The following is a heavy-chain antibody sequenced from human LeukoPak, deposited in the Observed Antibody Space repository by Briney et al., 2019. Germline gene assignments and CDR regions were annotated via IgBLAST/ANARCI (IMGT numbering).Heavy chain of an antibody. CDR3: ARDRHTLLWHNKPSSFDY. Sequence: ASVKVSCKSSGYTFTSYAMNWVRQAPGQGLEWMGWINTNTGNPTYAQGFTGRFVFSLDTSVSTAYLQISSLKAEDTAVYYCARDRHTLLWHNKPSSFDYWGQGTLVTVSS. J-gene: IGHJ4*02. CDR1: GYTFTSYA. V-gene: IGHV7-4-1*02. CDR2: INTNTGNP. D-gene: IGHD2/OR15-2a*01.